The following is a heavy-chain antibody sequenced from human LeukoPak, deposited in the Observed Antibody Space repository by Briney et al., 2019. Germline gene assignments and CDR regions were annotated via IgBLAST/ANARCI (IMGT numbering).Heavy chain of an antibody. V-gene: IGHV1-2*02. CDR1: GYTFTSYY. Sequence: ASVKVSCKASGYTFTSYYMHWVRQAPGQGLEWMGWINPNSGGTNYAQKFQGRVTMTRDTSISTAYMELSRLRSDDTAVYYCATQDSSEGINWFDPWGQGTLVTVSS. D-gene: IGHD6-25*01. CDR3: ATQDSSEGINWFDP. CDR2: INPNSGGT. J-gene: IGHJ5*02.